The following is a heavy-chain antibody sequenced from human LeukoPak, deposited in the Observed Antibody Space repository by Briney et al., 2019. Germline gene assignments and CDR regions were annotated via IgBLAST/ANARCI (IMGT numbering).Heavy chain of an antibody. D-gene: IGHD3-3*01. CDR1: GYTFTSYY. CDR2: INPSGGST. Sequence: ASVKVSCKASGYTFTSYYMHWVRQAPGQGLEWMGIINPSGGSTSYAQKFQGRVTMTRDMSTSTVYMELSSLRSEDTAVYYCARGNLTYYDFWSGYHFDYWGQGTLVTVSS. V-gene: IGHV1-46*03. CDR3: ARGNLTYYDFWSGYHFDY. J-gene: IGHJ4*02.